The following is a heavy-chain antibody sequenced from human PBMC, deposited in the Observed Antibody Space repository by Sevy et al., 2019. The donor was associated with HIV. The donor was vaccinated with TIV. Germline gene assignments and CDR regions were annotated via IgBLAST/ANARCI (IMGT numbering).Heavy chain of an antibody. V-gene: IGHV3-21*01. Sequence: GGSLRLSCAASGFTFSSYSMNWVRQAPGKGLEWVSSISSSSSYIYYADSVKGRFTISRDNAKNSLYRQMNSLGAEDTAVYYCARGVVVVPAAFDYWGQGTLVTVSS. CDR2: ISSSSSYI. J-gene: IGHJ4*02. CDR3: ARGVVVVPAAFDY. D-gene: IGHD2-2*01. CDR1: GFTFSSYS.